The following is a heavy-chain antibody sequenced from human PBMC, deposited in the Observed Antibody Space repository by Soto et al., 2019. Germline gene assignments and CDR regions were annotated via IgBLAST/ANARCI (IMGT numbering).Heavy chain of an antibody. CDR2: IYYSGST. CDR3: ARYGFFSLDV. J-gene: IGHJ6*04. Sequence: SETLSLTCTVSGGSLGSYFWSWIRQPPGKGLEWIGYIYYSGSTNYNPSLKSRVAISVDTSKNQFSLNLRSVTAADTAVYYCARYGFFSLDVWGKGTTVTVSS. CDR1: GGSLGSYF. V-gene: IGHV4-59*08. D-gene: IGHD3-10*01.